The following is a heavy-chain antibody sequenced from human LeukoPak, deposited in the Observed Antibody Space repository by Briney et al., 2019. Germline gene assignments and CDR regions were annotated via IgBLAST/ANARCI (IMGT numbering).Heavy chain of an antibody. CDR3: AKGDYGDYVGWFDP. Sequence: GGSLRLSCAASGLTFSSYAMSWVRQAPGKGLEWVSAISGSGGSTYYADSVKGRFTISRDNSKNTLYLQMNSLRAEDMAVYYCAKGDYGDYVGWFDPWGQGTLVTVSS. J-gene: IGHJ5*02. CDR1: GLTFSSYA. D-gene: IGHD4-17*01. V-gene: IGHV3-23*01. CDR2: ISGSGGST.